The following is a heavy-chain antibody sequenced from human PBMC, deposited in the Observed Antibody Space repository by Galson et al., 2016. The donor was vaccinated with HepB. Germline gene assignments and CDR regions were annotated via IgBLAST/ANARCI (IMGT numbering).Heavy chain of an antibody. CDR2: IWYDGSNE. V-gene: IGHV3-33*01. D-gene: IGHD5/OR15-5a*01. J-gene: IGHJ3*02. Sequence: SLRLSCAASGFPFGSYGMHWVRQAPGKGLEWVAIIWYDGSNENYADSVKGRFSISRDNSKKTLSLQMNSLRAEDTAVYYCVREMSTGEIDEGFDIWGQGTMVTVSS. CDR1: GFPFGSYG. CDR3: VREMSTGEIDEGFDI.